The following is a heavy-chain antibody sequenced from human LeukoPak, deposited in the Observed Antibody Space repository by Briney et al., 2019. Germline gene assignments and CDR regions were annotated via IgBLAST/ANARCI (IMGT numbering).Heavy chain of an antibody. CDR2: IKYDGSRT. Sequence: GGSLTLSCVVSGMPFERHGMHWVRQPPGKGLEWLAFIKYDGSRTDYEDSVKGRFTVSRDNAKNSLYLQMNSLRAEDTAVYYCARDGYYDFWSGQSWGKGTTVTVSS. CDR1: GMPFERHG. J-gene: IGHJ6*04. CDR3: ARDGYYDFWSGQS. V-gene: IGHV3-30*02. D-gene: IGHD3-3*01.